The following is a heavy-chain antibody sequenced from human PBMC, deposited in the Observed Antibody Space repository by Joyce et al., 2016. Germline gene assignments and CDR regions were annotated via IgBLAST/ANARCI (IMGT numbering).Heavy chain of an antibody. D-gene: IGHD7-27*01. CDR2: IYYSGST. J-gene: IGHJ6*02. Sequence: QVQLQESGPGLVKPSETLSLTCTVSGGSISIHYWSWIRQPPGKRLEWMGYIYYSGSTNYNPSLKSRVTISVDTSKNQFSLMLRSVSAADTAVYYCARGLGTPYGMDVWGQGTTVTVSS. CDR3: ARGLGTPYGMDV. V-gene: IGHV4-59*11. CDR1: GGSISIHY.